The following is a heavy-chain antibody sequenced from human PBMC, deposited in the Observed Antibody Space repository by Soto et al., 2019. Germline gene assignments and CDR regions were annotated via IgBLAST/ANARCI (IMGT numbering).Heavy chain of an antibody. CDR3: AKDRPMYGGARLGELSY. V-gene: IGHV3-30*18. Sequence: GGSLRLSCAASGFTFSSYGMHWVRQAPGKGLEWVAVISYDGSNKYYADSVKGRFTISRDNSKNTLYLQMNNLRAEDTAVYYCAKDRPMYGGARLGELSYWGQGTLVTVSS. CDR1: GFTFSSYG. D-gene: IGHD3-16*02. J-gene: IGHJ4*02. CDR2: ISYDGSNK.